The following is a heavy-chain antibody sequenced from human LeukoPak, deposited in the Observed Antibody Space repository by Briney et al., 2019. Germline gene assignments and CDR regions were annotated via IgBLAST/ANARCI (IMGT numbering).Heavy chain of an antibody. CDR3: ARAGGRTNGVCYISNWFDP. D-gene: IGHD2-8*01. V-gene: IGHV1-69*13. J-gene: IGHJ5*02. CDR2: IIPIFGTA. Sequence: SVKVSCKASGGTFSSYAISWVRQAPGQGLEWMEGIIPIFGTANYAQKFQGRVTITADESTSTAYMELSSLRSEDTAVYYCARAGGRTNGVCYISNWFDPWGQGTLVTVSS. CDR1: GGTFSSYA.